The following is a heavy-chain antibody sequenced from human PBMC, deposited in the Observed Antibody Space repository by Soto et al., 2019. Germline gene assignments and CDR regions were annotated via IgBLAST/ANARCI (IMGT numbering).Heavy chain of an antibody. CDR1: GGSITSSGSA. D-gene: IGHD1-1*01. Sequence: QLQLQESGPGLVKPSETLSLTCNASGGSITSSGSAWGWIRQYPGKGLEWIGTIDYSGNIYYIPSLKSRITISVDPSKNQISLKLSSVTAADTAVYYCARHIHNQGFEYYFDSWGQGTLVTVSS. V-gene: IGHV4-39*01. J-gene: IGHJ4*02. CDR2: IDYSGNI. CDR3: ARHIHNQGFEYYFDS.